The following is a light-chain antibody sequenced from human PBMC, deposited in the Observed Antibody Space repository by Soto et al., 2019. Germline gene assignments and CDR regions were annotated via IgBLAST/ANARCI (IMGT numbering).Light chain of an antibody. CDR3: SSHTSERV. CDR1: SSDVGGYNY. V-gene: IGLV2-14*01. Sequence: QSVLTQPASVSGFPGQSVTISCTGTSSDVGGYNYVSWYQQHPGKAPKLMIYDVSNRPSGVSNRFSGSKSDNTASLTISGLQPEDEADYYCSSHTSERVFGTGTKVTVL. CDR2: DVS. J-gene: IGLJ1*01.